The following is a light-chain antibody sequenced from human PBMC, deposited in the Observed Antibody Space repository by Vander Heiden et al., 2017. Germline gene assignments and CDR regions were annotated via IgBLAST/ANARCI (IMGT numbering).Light chain of an antibody. CDR3: QQDNSSPFT. J-gene: IGKJ3*01. V-gene: IGKV1-5*01. CDR2: DAS. Sequence: DIQMTQSPSTLSASVGDRVTTTCRASQSISSWLAWYQQKPGKAPKLLIYDASSLESGVPSRFSGSGSGTEFTLTISSLQPDDFATYYCQQDNSSPFTFGHGTKVDIK. CDR1: QSISSW.